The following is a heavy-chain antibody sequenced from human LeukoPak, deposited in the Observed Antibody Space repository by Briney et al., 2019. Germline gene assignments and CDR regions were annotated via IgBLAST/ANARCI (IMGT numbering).Heavy chain of an antibody. CDR1: GGTFSSYA. CDR2: IIPIFGTA. J-gene: IGHJ5*02. Sequence: GASVKVSCKASGGTFSSYAISWVRQAPGQGLEWMGGIIPIFGTANYAQKFQGRVTITTDESTSTAYMELSSLRSEDTAVYYCARDPLSSGWFDPRGQGTLVTVSS. D-gene: IGHD3-10*01. CDR3: ARDPLSSGWFDP. V-gene: IGHV1-69*05.